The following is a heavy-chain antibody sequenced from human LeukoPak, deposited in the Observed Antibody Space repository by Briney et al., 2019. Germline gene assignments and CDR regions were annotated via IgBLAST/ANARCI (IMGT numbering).Heavy chain of an antibody. D-gene: IGHD6-13*01. V-gene: IGHV3-53*01. CDR3: ASFDSSSWPSHFDC. CDR1: GFTVSSNY. CDR2: IYSGGST. Sequence: GGSLRLSCAASGFTVSSNYMSWVRQAPGKGLERVSVIYSGGSTYYADSVKGRFTISRDNSKNTLYLQMNSLRAEDTAVYYCASFDSSSWPSHFDCWGQGTLVTVSS. J-gene: IGHJ4*02.